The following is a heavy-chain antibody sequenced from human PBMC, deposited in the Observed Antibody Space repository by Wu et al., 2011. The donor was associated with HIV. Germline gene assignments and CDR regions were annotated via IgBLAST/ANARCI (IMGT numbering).Heavy chain of an antibody. CDR2: MNPKSGNI. V-gene: IGHV1-8*02. D-gene: IGHD6-13*01. CDR1: DTPSATM. J-gene: IGHJ6*03. Sequence: VQLVRGRGPGGEGKPGAFECKVSCKDFLDTPSATMIVNWVRQAPGQGLEWMGWMNPKSGNIAYAKKFQGRVTMTRDTSMNTTYMELSSLRSDDTAVFFCARGVGSSTWYRPRYYYMDVWGKGTTVTVSS. CDR3: ARGVGSSTWYRPRYYYMDV.